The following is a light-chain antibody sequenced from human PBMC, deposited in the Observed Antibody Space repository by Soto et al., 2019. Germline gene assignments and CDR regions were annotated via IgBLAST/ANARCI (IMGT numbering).Light chain of an antibody. J-gene: IGKJ2*01. Sequence: EIVLTQSPGTLSLSPGERATLSCRARQSVSSSDLAWYQQKSGQAPRLLIYGASSRDAGIPDRFRGSTSGTDFTLTISRLEPEDFAVYYCQQYGSSFRTFGQGTKLEIK. CDR2: GAS. CDR3: QQYGSSFRT. V-gene: IGKV3-20*01. CDR1: QSVSSSD.